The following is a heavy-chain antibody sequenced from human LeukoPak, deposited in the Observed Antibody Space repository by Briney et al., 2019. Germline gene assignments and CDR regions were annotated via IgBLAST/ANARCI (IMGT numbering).Heavy chain of an antibody. CDR2: MNPNSGNT. CDR3: ARGPRVFGVVLSSHWFFDV. CDR1: GYTFTSYD. V-gene: IGHV1-8*01. Sequence: ASVKVSCKASGYTFTSYDINWVRQATGQGLEWMGRMNPNSGNTGYAQKFQGRVTMTRNTSISTAYMELSSLRSEDTAVYYCARGPRVFGVVLSSHWFFDVWGRGTLVTVSS. J-gene: IGHJ2*01. D-gene: IGHD3-3*01.